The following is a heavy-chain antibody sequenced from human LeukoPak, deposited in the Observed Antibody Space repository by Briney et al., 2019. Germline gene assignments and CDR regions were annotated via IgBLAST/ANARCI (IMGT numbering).Heavy chain of an antibody. D-gene: IGHD3-9*01. CDR1: GFTFDNAW. CDR2: IKSKTDGGTI. CDR3: TTDSYYDILTGYNY. J-gene: IGHJ4*02. V-gene: IGHV3-15*01. Sequence: GGSLRLSCAASGFTFDNAWMNWVRQAPGKGLEWVGRIKSKTDGGTIAYAAPVKGRFTISRDDSKSTLYLQMNSLKTEDTAVYYCTTDSYYDILTGYNYWGQGTLVTVSS.